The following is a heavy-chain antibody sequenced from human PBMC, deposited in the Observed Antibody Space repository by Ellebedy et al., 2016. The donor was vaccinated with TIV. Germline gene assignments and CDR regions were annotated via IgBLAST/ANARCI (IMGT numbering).Heavy chain of an antibody. V-gene: IGHV3-30*04. D-gene: IGHD2-15*01. Sequence: GESLKISCAASGVTFSSYAMSWVRQAPGKGLEWVALISYDGSKKYYADSVKSRFTISRDSSKNTLYLQMNSLRAEDTAVYYCATCSGGSCYSHAFDIWGQGTMVTVSS. CDR2: ISYDGSKK. CDR1: GVTFSSYA. J-gene: IGHJ3*02. CDR3: ATCSGGSCYSHAFDI.